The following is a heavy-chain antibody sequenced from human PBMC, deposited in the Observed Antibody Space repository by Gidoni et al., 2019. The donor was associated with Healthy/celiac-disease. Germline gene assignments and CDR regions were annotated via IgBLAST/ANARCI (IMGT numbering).Heavy chain of an antibody. J-gene: IGHJ2*01. D-gene: IGHD2-2*01. CDR1: GYTFTSYD. V-gene: IGHV1-8*01. Sequence: QVQLVQSGAEVKKPGASVKVSCKASGYTFTSYDINWVRQATGQGLEWMGWMNPNSGNTGYAQKFQGRVTMTRNTSISTAYMELSSLRSEDTAVYYCARGRAWCNGGCDCSSTSCYSPFDLWGRGTLVTVSS. CDR2: MNPNSGNT. CDR3: ARGRAWCNGGCDCSSTSCYSPFDL.